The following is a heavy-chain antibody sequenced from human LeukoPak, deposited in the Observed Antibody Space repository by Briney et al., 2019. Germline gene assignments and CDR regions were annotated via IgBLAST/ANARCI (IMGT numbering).Heavy chain of an antibody. D-gene: IGHD3-10*01. J-gene: IGHJ5*02. CDR3: ARELNRGSGSYYSVPRPKKSLDWFDP. V-gene: IGHV3-74*01. CDR2: INTDGSST. CDR1: GFTFSSYW. Sequence: XGSLXXXXAASGFTFSSYWMHWVRQAPGKGLVWVSRINTDGSSTSYADSVKGRFTISRDNAKNSLYLQMNSLRAEDTAVYYCARELNRGSGSYYSVPRPKKSLDWFDPWGQGTLVTVSS.